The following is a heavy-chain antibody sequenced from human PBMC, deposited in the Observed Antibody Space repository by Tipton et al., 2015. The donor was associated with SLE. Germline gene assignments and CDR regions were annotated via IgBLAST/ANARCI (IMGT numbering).Heavy chain of an antibody. CDR1: GGSISSYY. CDR3: AGGMPSGSYNY. V-gene: IGHV4-59*01. D-gene: IGHD1-26*01. CDR2: IYYSGST. Sequence: TLSLTCTVSGGSISSYYWSWIRQPPGKGLEWIGYIYYSGSTNYNPSLKSRVTISVDTSKNQFSLKLSSVTAADTAVHYCAGGMPSGSYNYWGQGTLVTVSS. J-gene: IGHJ4*02.